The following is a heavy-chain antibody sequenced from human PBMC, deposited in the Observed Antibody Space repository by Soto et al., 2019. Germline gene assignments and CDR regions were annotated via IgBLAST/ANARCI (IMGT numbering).Heavy chain of an antibody. CDR2: IFYSGNT. D-gene: IGHD1-7*01. CDR1: GGSISSGDYY. CDR3: ARPNYAYYYGMDV. J-gene: IGHJ6*02. V-gene: IGHV4-30-4*01. Sequence: TLSLTCTVSGGSISSGDYYWSWIRQPPGKGLEWIGYIFYSGNTYYNPSLKSRVTISVDTSKNQFSLKLSSVTAADTAVYYCARPNYAYYYGMDVWGQGTTVTVSS.